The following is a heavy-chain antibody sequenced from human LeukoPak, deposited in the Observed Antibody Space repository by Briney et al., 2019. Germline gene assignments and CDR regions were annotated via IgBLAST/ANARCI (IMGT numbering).Heavy chain of an antibody. CDR3: ARTMAGRYSYGSGGQYRGAFDY. V-gene: IGHV4-39*07. Sequence: SETLSLTCAVSGASVSGSNYYWGWIRQPPGKGLEWIGEINHSGSTNYNPSLKSRVTISVDTSKNQFSLKLSSVTAADTAVYYCARTMAGRYSYGSGGQYRGAFDYWGQGTLVTVSS. D-gene: IGHD5-18*01. CDR1: GASVSGSNYY. J-gene: IGHJ4*02. CDR2: INHSGST.